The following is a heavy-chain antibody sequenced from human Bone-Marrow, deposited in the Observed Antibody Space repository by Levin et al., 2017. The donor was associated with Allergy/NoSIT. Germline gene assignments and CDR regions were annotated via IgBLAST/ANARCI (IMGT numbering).Heavy chain of an antibody. V-gene: IGHV3-11*01. CDR3: ARDYIGPLYFDYYNLDV. CDR1: GFTFSNCY. D-gene: IGHD3-10*01. Sequence: GESLKISCAASGFTFSNCYMSWIRQAPGKGLEWISYISDSGDNTYYADSVKGRFTISRDNAANSLYLQLNSLRAEDTAVYYCARDYIGPLYFDYYNLDVWGQGTTVTVSS. J-gene: IGHJ6*02. CDR2: ISDSGDNT.